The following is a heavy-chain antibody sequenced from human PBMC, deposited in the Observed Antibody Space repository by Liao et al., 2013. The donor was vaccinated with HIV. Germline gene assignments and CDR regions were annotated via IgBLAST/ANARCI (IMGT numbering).Heavy chain of an antibody. CDR3: ARSRDWATYYMDV. J-gene: IGHJ6*03. D-gene: IGHD3/OR15-3a*01. Sequence: QVQLQESGPGLVKPSQTLSLTCTVSGGSISSGSYYWSWIRQPAGKGLEWIGRIYTSGSTNSNPSLKSRVTISIDTSRNQFSLKLSSVTAADTAVYYCARSRDWATYYMDVWGKGTTGHRLL. V-gene: IGHV4-61*02. CDR1: GGSISSGSYY. CDR2: IYTSGST.